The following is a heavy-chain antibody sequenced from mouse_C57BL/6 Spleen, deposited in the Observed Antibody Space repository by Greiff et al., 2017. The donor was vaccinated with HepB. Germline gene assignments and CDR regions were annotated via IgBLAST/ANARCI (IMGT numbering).Heavy chain of an antibody. CDR2: IRNKANGYTT. CDR1: GFTFTDYY. V-gene: IGHV7-3*01. Sequence: DVMLVESGGGLVQPGGSLSLSCAASGFTFTDYYMSWVRQPPGKALEWLGFIRNKANGYTTEYSASVKGRFTISRDNSQSILYLQMNALRAEDSAPYYCARVHLYGSSFYYYAMDYWGQGTSVTVSS. J-gene: IGHJ4*01. D-gene: IGHD1-1*01. CDR3: ARVHLYGSSFYYYAMDY.